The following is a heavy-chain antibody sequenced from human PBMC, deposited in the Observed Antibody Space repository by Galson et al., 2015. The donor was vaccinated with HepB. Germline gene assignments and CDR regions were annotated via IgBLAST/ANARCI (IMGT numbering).Heavy chain of an antibody. V-gene: IGHV4-59*01. CDR1: GGSISSYY. D-gene: IGHD3-10*01. Sequence: SETLSLTCSVSGGSISSYYWNWIRQPPGKGLEWIGYIYYSGGTNYNPSLKSRVTISIDTSKNQFSLKLSSVTAADTAIYYCASELAGIPGSRIAFGVWGRGTMVAVSS. CDR3: ASELAGIPGSRIAFGV. CDR2: IYYSGGT. J-gene: IGHJ3*01.